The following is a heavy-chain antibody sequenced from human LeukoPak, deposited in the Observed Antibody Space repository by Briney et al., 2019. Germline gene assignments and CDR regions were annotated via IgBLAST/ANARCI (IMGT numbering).Heavy chain of an antibody. CDR1: GFTFSSYE. Sequence: PGGSLRLSCAASGFTFSSYEMNWVRQAPGKGLEWVSYISSSGSTIYYADSVKGRFTISRDNAKNSLYLQMHSLRAEDTAVYYCARVIAVAGTHFDYWGQGTLVTVSS. CDR3: ARVIAVAGTHFDY. V-gene: IGHV3-48*03. CDR2: ISSSGSTI. D-gene: IGHD6-19*01. J-gene: IGHJ4*02.